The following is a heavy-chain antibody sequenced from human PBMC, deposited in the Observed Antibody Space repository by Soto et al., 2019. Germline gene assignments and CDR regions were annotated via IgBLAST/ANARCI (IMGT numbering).Heavy chain of an antibody. CDR2: IYYSGST. J-gene: IGHJ6*01. Sequence: QVQLQESGPGLVKPSQTLSLTCTVSGGSISSGGYYWSWIRQHPGKGLEWIGYIYYSGSTYYNPSLNTRVTISVDTSKDQFSLKLSSVPAADTAVYYCARVCGGDCHYGMDVWGEGTTGTVSS. CDR1: GGSISSGGYY. CDR3: ARVCGGDCHYGMDV. V-gene: IGHV4-31*03. D-gene: IGHD2-21*02.